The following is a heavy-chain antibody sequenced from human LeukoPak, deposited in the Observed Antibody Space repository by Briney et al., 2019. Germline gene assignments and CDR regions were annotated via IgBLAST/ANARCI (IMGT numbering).Heavy chain of an antibody. D-gene: IGHD4-17*01. J-gene: IGHJ3*02. CDR1: GGSISSGGYS. CDR3: AKDRIGDYYDAFDI. V-gene: IGHV3-23*01. CDR2: ISGSGGST. Sequence: LSLTCAVSGGSISSGGYSWSWVRQAPGKGLEWVSAISGSGGSTYYADSVKGRFTISRDNSKNTLYLQMNSLRAEDTAVYYCAKDRIGDYYDAFDIWGQGTMVTVSS.